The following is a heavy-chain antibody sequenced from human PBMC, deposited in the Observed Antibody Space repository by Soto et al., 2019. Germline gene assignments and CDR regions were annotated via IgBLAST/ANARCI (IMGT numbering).Heavy chain of an antibody. CDR2: LNPNIVNT. Sequence: ASVKVSCKASGYTFTSYDINWVRQATGQGLERMGWLNPNIVNTGYAQKFKGRVTMPRNTSISTAYMELSSLIFEDTAVYYCARAVFGVVIVYWGQGTLVTVSS. V-gene: IGHV1-8*01. CDR1: GYTFTSYD. J-gene: IGHJ4*02. CDR3: ARAVFGVVIVY. D-gene: IGHD3-3*01.